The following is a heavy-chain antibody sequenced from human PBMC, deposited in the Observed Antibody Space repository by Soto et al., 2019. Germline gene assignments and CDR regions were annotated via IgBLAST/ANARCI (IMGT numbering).Heavy chain of an antibody. J-gene: IGHJ6*02. D-gene: IGHD2-15*01. V-gene: IGHV1-69*06. CDR3: AGRPSGYGGGGGCSSGDYYGLAA. CDR1: GGTFSTNG. Sequence: QVQLLQSGAEVKRPGSSVRVSCKASGGTFSTNGINWVRQAPGQGLEWMGGIIPMFGTTNYAQKFQGRVTITAAKSRSPCYMDLGGWGLEATPFYFGAGRPSGYGGGGGCSSGDYYGLAAWAKGPRSPSP. CDR2: IIPMFGTT.